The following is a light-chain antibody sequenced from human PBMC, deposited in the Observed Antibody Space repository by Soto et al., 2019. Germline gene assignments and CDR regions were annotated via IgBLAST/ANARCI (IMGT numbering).Light chain of an antibody. Sequence: QSVLTQPASVSGSPGQSITISCTGTSSDVGAYNYDSWYQQHHPGEAPKLIIYDVSHRPSGVPNRFSGSKSGNTASLTISGLQTEDEADYYCSSYTSAATYVFGTGTKVTVL. CDR2: DVS. CDR1: SSDVGAYNY. CDR3: SSYTSAATYV. V-gene: IGLV2-14*03. J-gene: IGLJ1*01.